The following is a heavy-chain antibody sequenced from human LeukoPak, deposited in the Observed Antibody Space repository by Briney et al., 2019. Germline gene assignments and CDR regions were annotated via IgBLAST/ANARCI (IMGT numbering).Heavy chain of an antibody. CDR3: ARRDRWLDP. Sequence: SETLSLTCGVSGYSISSGYYWGWIRQSPGKGLEWIGNIYRSGSTYYNPSLKSRVTISVDTSKNQFSLRLTSVTAADTAVYYCARRDRWLDPWGQGTLVTVSS. V-gene: IGHV4-38-2*01. J-gene: IGHJ5*02. CDR1: GYSISSGYY. CDR2: IYRSGST.